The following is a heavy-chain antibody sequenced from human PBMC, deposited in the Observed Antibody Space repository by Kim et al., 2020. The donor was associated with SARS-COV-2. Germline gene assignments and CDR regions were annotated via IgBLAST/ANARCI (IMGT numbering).Heavy chain of an antibody. CDR3: ALWFSEVGGSYYFY. Sequence: ASVKVSCKVSGYTLTELSMHWVRQAPGKGLEWMGGFDPEDGETIYAQKFQGRVTMTEDTSTDTAYMELSSLRSEDTAVYYCALWFSEVGGSYYFYWGQGTLVTVSS. J-gene: IGHJ4*02. CDR1: GYTLTELS. D-gene: IGHD1-26*01. CDR2: FDPEDGET. V-gene: IGHV1-24*01.